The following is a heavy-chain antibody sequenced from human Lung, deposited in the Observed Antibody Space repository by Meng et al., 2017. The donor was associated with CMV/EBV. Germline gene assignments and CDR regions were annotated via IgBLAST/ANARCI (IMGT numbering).Heavy chain of an antibody. CDR2: ISSTSRYI. CDR3: AGAFRGGYYTNDY. J-gene: IGHJ4*02. D-gene: IGHD3-3*01. V-gene: IGHV3-21*01. Sequence: LXCATSGFTFSSYSMNWVRQAPGKGLEWVSFISSTSRYIFYADSVQGRFAISRDNAKNSVYIQTNSLRVEDTAVYYCAGAFRGGYYTNDYWGQGTLVTVSS. CDR1: GFTFSSYS.